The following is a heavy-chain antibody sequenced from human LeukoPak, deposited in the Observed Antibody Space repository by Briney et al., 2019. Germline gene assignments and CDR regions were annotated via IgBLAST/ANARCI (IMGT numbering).Heavy chain of an antibody. V-gene: IGHV4-59*08. D-gene: IGHD4-17*01. Sequence: SETLSLTCTVSGGSISSYYWSWIRQPPGKGLEWIGYIYYSGSTNYNPSLKSRVTISVDTSKNQFSLKLSSVTAADTAVYYCARTPSRRDYGDYSYYFDYWGQGTLVAVSS. CDR3: ARTPSRRDYGDYSYYFDY. CDR2: IYYSGST. CDR1: GGSISSYY. J-gene: IGHJ4*02.